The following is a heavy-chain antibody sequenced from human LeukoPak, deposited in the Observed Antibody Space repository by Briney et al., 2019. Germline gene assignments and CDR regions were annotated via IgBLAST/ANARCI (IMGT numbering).Heavy chain of an antibody. CDR2: IYIVGNT. CDR1: GFAMSSNY. V-gene: IGHV3-53*01. J-gene: IGHJ4*02. Sequence: PGGSLRLSCAASGFAMSSNYMSWVRQAPGKGLEWVSVIYIVGNTYYADSVKGRFTISRDNFKNTLYLQMNSLRADDTAVYYCARGTVTAPDFWGQGTLVTVSS. D-gene: IGHD4-17*01. CDR3: ARGTVTAPDF.